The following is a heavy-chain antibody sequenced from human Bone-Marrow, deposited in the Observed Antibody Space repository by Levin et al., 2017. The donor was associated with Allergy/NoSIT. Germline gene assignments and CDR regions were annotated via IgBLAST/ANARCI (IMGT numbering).Heavy chain of an antibody. CDR3: ACPKVGY. Sequence: PGGSLRLSCAASGFTFSSYWMHWVRQVPGKGLVWVSHINNDGSTTNYADSVKGRFTISRDNAKNTVYLQMNSLRAEDTAVYHCACPKVGYWGQGTLVTVSS. CDR1: GFTFSSYW. D-gene: IGHD1-26*01. J-gene: IGHJ4*02. V-gene: IGHV3-74*01. CDR2: INNDGSTT.